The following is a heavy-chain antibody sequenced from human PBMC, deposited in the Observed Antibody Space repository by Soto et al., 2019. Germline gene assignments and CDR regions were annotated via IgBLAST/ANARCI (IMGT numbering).Heavy chain of an antibody. CDR2: ISAYNGNT. Sequence: ASVKVSCKASGYTFTSYGISWVRQAPGQGLEWMGWISAYNGNTNYAQKLQGRVTMTTDTSTSTAYMELRSLRSDDTAVYYCARDGYGDYAPVLYGMDVWGQGTTVTVSS. D-gene: IGHD4-17*01. V-gene: IGHV1-18*04. CDR1: GYTFTSYG. J-gene: IGHJ6*02. CDR3: ARDGYGDYAPVLYGMDV.